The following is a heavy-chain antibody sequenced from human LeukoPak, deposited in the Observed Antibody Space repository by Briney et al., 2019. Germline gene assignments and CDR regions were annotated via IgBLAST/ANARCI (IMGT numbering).Heavy chain of an antibody. CDR3: AKNLLRVDY. CDR1: GFTFSNSG. CDR2: ISGSGGST. Sequence: GGSLRLSCAASGFTFSNSGVSWVRQAPGKGLEWVSGISGSGGSTYYADSVKGRFTISRDNSKNTLYLQMNSLRAEDTAVYYCAKNLLRVDYWGQGTLVTVSS. V-gene: IGHV3-23*01. J-gene: IGHJ4*02. D-gene: IGHD1-26*01.